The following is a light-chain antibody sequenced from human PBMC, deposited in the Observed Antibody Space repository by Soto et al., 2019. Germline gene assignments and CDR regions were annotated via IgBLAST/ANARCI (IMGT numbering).Light chain of an antibody. CDR1: SSDVGGYNY. V-gene: IGLV2-14*01. CDR2: DVS. J-gene: IGLJ1*01. Sequence: QCVLTQPASVSGSPGQSITISCTGTSSDVGGYNYVSWYQQHPGKAPKLMIYDVSNRPSGVSNRFSGSKSGNTASLTISGLQAEDEADYYCSSYTSSSTFYVFGTGTEVTVL. CDR3: SSYTSSSTFYV.